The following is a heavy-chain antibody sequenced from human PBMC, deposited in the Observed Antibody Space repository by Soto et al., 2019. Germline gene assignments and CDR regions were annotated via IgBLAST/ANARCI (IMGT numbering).Heavy chain of an antibody. D-gene: IGHD6-19*01. J-gene: IGHJ4*02. CDR2: INHSGST. Sequence: PSETLSLTCAVYGGSFSGYYWSWIRQPPGKGLEWIGEINHSGSTNYNPSLKSRVTISVDTSKNQFSLKLSSVTAADTAVYYCARGVGRGSSGWSPGFVLSRFDYWGQGTLVTVSS. CDR1: GGSFSGYY. CDR3: ARGVGRGSSGWSPGFVLSRFDY. V-gene: IGHV4-34*01.